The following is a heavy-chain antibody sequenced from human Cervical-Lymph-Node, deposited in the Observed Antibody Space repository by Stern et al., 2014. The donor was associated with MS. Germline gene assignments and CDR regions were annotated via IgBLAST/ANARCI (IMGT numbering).Heavy chain of an antibody. D-gene: IGHD2-15*01. J-gene: IGHJ4*02. Sequence: QVTLKESGPALVKPAQTLTLTCTLSGFSVSTSGVRVSWIRQPPGKALEWLARIDWDDDRFYRASLKTRLTVSKDISKNQVVLTMTNVDPVDTATYYCGRHRPDCRDGSCYLTLFDYWGQGTLVTVSS. CDR1: GFSVSTSGVR. CDR3: GRHRPDCRDGSCYLTLFDY. CDR2: IDWDDDR. V-gene: IGHV2-70*04.